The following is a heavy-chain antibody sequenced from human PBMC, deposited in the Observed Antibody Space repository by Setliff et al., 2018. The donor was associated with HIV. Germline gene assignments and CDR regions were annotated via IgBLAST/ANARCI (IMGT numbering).Heavy chain of an antibody. D-gene: IGHD2-2*01. V-gene: IGHV3-21*01. CDR3: ARDHYRYCSSTSCYLGHYFDY. J-gene: IGHJ4*02. CDR1: GFTFSSYS. CDR2: ISSTGAHI. Sequence: GGSLRLSCAASGFTFSSYSMNWVRQAPGKGLEWVASISSTGAHISTADSVRGRFTISRDNSKNTLYLQMNSLRAEDTAVYYCARDHYRYCSSTSCYLGHYFDYWGQGTLVTVSS.